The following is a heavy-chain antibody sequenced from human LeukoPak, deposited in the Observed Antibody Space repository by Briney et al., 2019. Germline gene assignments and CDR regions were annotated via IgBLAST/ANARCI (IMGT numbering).Heavy chain of an antibody. Sequence: GESLKISCKGSGYSFTSYWIGWVRQMPGKGLEWMGIIYPGDSDTRYSPSFQGQVTISADKSISTAYLQWSSLKASDTAMYYCARRKYYYDSSGYSPVYFDYLGQGTLFTVSS. CDR1: GYSFTSYW. CDR2: IYPGDSDT. J-gene: IGHJ4*02. CDR3: ARRKYYYDSSGYSPVYFDY. V-gene: IGHV5-51*01. D-gene: IGHD3-22*01.